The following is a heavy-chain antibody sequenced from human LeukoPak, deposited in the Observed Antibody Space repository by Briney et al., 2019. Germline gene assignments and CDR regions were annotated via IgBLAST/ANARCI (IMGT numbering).Heavy chain of an antibody. J-gene: IGHJ4*02. CDR2: ISSSSSYI. Sequence: PGGSLRLSCAASGFTFSSYSMNWVRQAPGKGLEWVSSISSSSSYIYYADSVKGRFTISRDSAKNSLYLQMNSLRAEDTAVYYCARDGDDSSGYFGQEFDYWGQGTLVTVSS. V-gene: IGHV3-21*01. D-gene: IGHD3-22*01. CDR3: ARDGDDSSGYFGQEFDY. CDR1: GFTFSSYS.